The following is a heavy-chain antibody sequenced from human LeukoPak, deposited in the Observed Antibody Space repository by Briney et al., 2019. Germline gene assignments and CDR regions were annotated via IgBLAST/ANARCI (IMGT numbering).Heavy chain of an antibody. CDR3: AELGITMIGGV. J-gene: IGHJ6*04. D-gene: IGHD3-10*02. CDR1: ESTFSRYE. V-gene: IGHV3-48*03. CDR2: IDTSGSVI. Sequence: GGSLRLSCEASESTFSRYEMHWVRQAPGKGLEWISYIDTSGSVIYYADSVKGRFTISRDSAKNSLYLQMNSLRAEDTAVYYCAELGITMIGGVWGKGTTVTIPS.